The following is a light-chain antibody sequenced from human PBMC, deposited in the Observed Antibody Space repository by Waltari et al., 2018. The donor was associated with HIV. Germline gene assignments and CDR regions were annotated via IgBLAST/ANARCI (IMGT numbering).Light chain of an antibody. CDR3: GTWDSSLSLYV. J-gene: IGLJ1*01. CDR2: DNE. V-gene: IGLV1-51*01. CDR1: NTNLGKIY. Sequence: QSILTQPTSVSAAPGQKVTTPFPGDNTNLGKIYISWYQQVPGRAPRLLIYDNEKRPAGIPDRFSASKAGMSATLDSAGLQIVDEADYYCGTWDSSLSLYVFGTGTTVAVL.